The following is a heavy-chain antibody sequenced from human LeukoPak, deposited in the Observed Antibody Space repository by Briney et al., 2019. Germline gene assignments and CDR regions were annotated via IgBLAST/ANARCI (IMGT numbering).Heavy chain of an antibody. CDR1: GYSISSGYY. CDR3: ARLSFLGVAHPSY. D-gene: IGHD3-3*01. J-gene: IGHJ4*02. Sequence: PSETLSLTCAVSGYSISSGYYWGWIRQPPGKGLEWIGSIYHSGSTYYNPSLKSRVTISVDTSKNQFSLKLSSVTAADTAVHYCARLSFLGVAHPSYWGQGTLVTVSS. CDR2: IYHSGST. V-gene: IGHV4-38-2*01.